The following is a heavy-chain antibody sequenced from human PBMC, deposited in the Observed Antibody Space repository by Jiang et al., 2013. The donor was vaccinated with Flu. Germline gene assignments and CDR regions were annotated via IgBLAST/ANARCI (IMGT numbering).Heavy chain of an antibody. D-gene: IGHD3-22*01. CDR1: GYTLTELS. Sequence: SGAEVKKPGASVKVSCEVSGYTLTELSMHWVRQAPGRGLEWMGGFDPEDGETIHAQKFQGRVTVAKDTSTNTAYMELSSLRSEDTAVYYCATDRSRYYDLGSFDSWGQGTLVTVSS. CDR2: FDPEDGET. J-gene: IGHJ4*02. CDR3: ATDRSRYYDLGSFDS. V-gene: IGHV1-24*01.